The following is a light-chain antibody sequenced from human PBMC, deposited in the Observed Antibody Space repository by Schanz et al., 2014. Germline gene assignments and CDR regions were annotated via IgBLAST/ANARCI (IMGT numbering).Light chain of an antibody. V-gene: IGKV1-13*02. CDR3: QQSYSAPRT. J-gene: IGKJ3*01. CDR2: EAS. CDR1: QDIRSA. Sequence: AIQLTQSPSSLSASVGDRVTITCRASQDIRSALAWYQQKPGKPPNLLIYEASSLESGVPSRFSGSGSGTDFTLSISSLQPEDFATYYYQQSYSAPRTFGPGTKVNIK.